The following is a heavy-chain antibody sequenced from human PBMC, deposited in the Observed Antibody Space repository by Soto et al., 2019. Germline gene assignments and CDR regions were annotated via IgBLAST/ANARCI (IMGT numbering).Heavy chain of an antibody. CDR1: GFTFGDYA. CDR3: TRGYDSSGYYDVFSPDY. V-gene: IGHV3-49*03. Sequence: GGSLRLSCTASGFTFGDYAMSWFRQAPGKGLEWVGFIRSKAYGGTTEYAASVKGRFTISRDDSKSIAYLQMNSLKTEDTAVYYCTRGYDSSGYYDVFSPDYWGQGTLVTVSS. CDR2: IRSKAYGGTT. D-gene: IGHD3-22*01. J-gene: IGHJ4*02.